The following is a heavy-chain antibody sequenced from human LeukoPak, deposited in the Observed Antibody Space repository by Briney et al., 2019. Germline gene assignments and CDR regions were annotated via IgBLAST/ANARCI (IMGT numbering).Heavy chain of an antibody. CDR2: ISGSGDNT. D-gene: IGHD2-2*01. Sequence: GGSLRLSRAASGFTFNNFAMSWVRQAPGKGLEWVSAISGSGDNTYYADSVKGRFAISRDNSKNTLYLQMNSLRAEDTAVYYCAKGGDIVVVPAALPPDYWGQGTLVTVSS. CDR3: AKGGDIVVVPAALPPDY. CDR1: GFTFNNFA. J-gene: IGHJ4*02. V-gene: IGHV3-23*01.